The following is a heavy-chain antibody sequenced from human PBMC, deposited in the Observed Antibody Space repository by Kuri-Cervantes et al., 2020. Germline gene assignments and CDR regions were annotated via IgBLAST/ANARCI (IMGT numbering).Heavy chain of an antibody. CDR2: INPNSGGT. V-gene: IGHV1-2*02. CDR3: ARVCSTSCSDAFDI. D-gene: IGHD2-2*01. CDR1: GYTFTGYY. J-gene: IGHJ3*02. Sequence: ASVKVSCKASGYTFTGYYMHWVRQAPGQGLEWMGWINPNSGGTNYAQKFQGRVTMTRDTSISTAYMVLSRLRSDDTAVYYCARVCSTSCSDAFDIWGQGTMVTVSS.